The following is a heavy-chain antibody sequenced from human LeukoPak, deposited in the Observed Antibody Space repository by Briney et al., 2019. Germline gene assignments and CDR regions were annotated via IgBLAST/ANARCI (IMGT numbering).Heavy chain of an antibody. CDR1: GFTFSRYW. D-gene: IGHD2-15*01. J-gene: IGHJ3*02. V-gene: IGHV3-7*01. CDR2: IRQDGSEK. CDR3: ARWGSELPDDAFDI. Sequence: GGSLRLSCAASGFTFSRYWMSWVRQAPGKGLECVANIRQDGSEKHYLDSVKGRITISRDNAKNSLYLQMNSLRVEDTAVYFCARWGSELPDDAFDIWGQGTMVTVSS.